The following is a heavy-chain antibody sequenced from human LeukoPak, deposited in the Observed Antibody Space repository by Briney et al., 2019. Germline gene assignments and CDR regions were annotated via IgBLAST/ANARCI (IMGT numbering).Heavy chain of an antibody. D-gene: IGHD5-12*01. CDR2: IIPIFGTA. CDR1: GGTFSSYA. Sequence: GASVKVSCKASGGTFSSYATSWVRQAPGQGLEWMGGIIPIFGTANYAQKFQGRVTITADESTSTAYMELSSLRSEDTAVYYCARVGYSGYDYLFDYWGQGTLVTVSS. CDR3: ARVGYSGYDYLFDY. V-gene: IGHV1-69*13. J-gene: IGHJ4*02.